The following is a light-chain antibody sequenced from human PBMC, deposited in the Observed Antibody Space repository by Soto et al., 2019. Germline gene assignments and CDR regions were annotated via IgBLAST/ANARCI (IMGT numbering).Light chain of an antibody. V-gene: IGLV1-47*01. Sequence: QSVLTQPPSASVTPGQSITISCSGSTSNIGSNSVFWYQHLPGTAPKLLIYRSNQRASGVPDRFSGSKSGTSASLAISGLRSEDEADYYCAAWDDSLSGQVFGGGTKLTVL. CDR3: AAWDDSLSGQV. CDR1: TSNIGSNS. CDR2: RSN. J-gene: IGLJ2*01.